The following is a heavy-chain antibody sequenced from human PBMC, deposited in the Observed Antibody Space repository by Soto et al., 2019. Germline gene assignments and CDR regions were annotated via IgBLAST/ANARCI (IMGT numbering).Heavy chain of an antibody. CDR2: IWYDGSNK. V-gene: IGHV3-33*01. Sequence: GGSLRLSCAASGFTFSSYGMHWVRQAPGKGLEWVAVIWYDGSNKYYADSVKGRFTISRDNSKNTLYLQMNSLRAEDTAVYYCARDSSSSWEVGDYWGQGTLVTVSS. CDR3: ARDSSSSWEVGDY. CDR1: GFTFSSYG. J-gene: IGHJ4*02. D-gene: IGHD6-13*01.